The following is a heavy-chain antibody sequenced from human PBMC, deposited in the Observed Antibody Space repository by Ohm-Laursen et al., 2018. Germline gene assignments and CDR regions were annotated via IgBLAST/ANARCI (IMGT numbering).Heavy chain of an antibody. V-gene: IGHV3-21*01. D-gene: IGHD6-13*01. CDR3: ARVHSSSWYGIDY. J-gene: IGHJ4*02. CDR1: GFTFSSYS. Sequence: SLRLSCSASGFTFSSYSMNWVRQAPGKGLKWVSSISSSSSYIYYADSVKGRFTISRDNAKNSLYLQMNSLRAEDTAVYYCARVHSSSWYGIDYWGQGTLVTVSS. CDR2: ISSSSSYI.